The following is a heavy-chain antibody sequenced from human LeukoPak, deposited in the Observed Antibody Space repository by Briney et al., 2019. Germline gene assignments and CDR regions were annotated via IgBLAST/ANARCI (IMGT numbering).Heavy chain of an antibody. CDR1: GGTFSIYA. Sequence: SVNVSFKASGGTFSIYAISWVRQAPGQGLELMGGIIPIFGTANYAQKFQGRVTITTDESTSTAYMELSSLRSEDTAVYYCASPSPAAYSYGYFDYWGQGTLVTVSS. CDR2: IIPIFGTA. V-gene: IGHV1-69*05. D-gene: IGHD5-18*01. J-gene: IGHJ4*02. CDR3: ASPSPAAYSYGYFDY.